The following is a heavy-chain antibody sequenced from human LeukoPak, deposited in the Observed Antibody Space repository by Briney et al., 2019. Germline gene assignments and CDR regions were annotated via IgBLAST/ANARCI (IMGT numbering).Heavy chain of an antibody. D-gene: IGHD6-19*01. V-gene: IGHV3-23*01. J-gene: IGHJ4*02. CDR3: AKRGVEHSSGWYYFDY. CDR2: ISGRGRNT. Sequence: GGSLRLSRAASGLTFSSYAMSCVRQPPGEGLEWVSAISGRGRNTYHAHSVTGRLTISRDNSKNTLYLQMNSLRAEDTAVYYCAKRGVEHSSGWYYFDYWGQGTLVTVSS. CDR1: GLTFSSYA.